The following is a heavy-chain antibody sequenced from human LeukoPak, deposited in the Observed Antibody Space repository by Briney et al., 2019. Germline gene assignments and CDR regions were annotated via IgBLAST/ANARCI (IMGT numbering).Heavy chain of an antibody. V-gene: IGHV3-13*01. D-gene: IGHD4-17*01. CDR3: AREMSDTVTWGWYFDL. J-gene: IGHJ2*01. CDR1: GLSFSSYD. Sequence: HAGGSLRLSCAASGLSFSSYDMHWVLQATGKGLEWVSAIGTKGDTYYSDSVRGRFTISRENGKNSLYLQMNSLRAGDTAVYYCAREMSDTVTWGWYFDLWGRGTLVTVSS. CDR2: IGTKGDT.